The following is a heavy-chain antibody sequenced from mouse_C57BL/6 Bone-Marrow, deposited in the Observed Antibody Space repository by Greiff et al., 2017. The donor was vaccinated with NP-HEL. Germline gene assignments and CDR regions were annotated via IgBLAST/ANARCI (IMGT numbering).Heavy chain of an antibody. J-gene: IGHJ2*01. CDR1: GFTFSDYY. V-gene: IGHV5-16*01. CDR3: ARDEAYYFDD. CDR2: INYDGSST. D-gene: IGHD3-2*02. Sequence: EVKLVESEGGLVQPGSSMKLSCTASGFTFSDYYMAWVRQVPEKGLEWVANINYDGSSTYYLDSLKSRFIISRDNAKNILYLQMSSLKSEDTAADYCARDEAYYFDDWGQGTTLTVSS.